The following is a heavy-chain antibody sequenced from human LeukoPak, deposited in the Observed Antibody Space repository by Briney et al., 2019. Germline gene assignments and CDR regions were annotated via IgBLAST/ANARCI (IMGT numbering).Heavy chain of an antibody. J-gene: IGHJ4*02. CDR2: IKQDGSER. CDR3: TKKTGEY. CDR1: GFTFSNYW. Sequence: GASLRHSCAASGFTFSNYWMTWVRQAPGKGLEWVANIKQDGSERYYVDSVKGRFTISRDNAKNSLYLQMNSLRVEDTAVYYCTKKTGEYWGQGTLVTVSS. V-gene: IGHV3-7*03.